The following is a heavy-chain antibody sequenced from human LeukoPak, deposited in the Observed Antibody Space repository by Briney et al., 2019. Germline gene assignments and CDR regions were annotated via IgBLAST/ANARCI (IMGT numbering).Heavy chain of an antibody. Sequence: SQTLSLTCTVSGGSISSGDYYWSWIRQLPGKGLEWIGYIYYSGSTYYNPSLKSRVTISVHTSKNQFSLKLSSVTAADTAVYYCARDRNGYNPLDYWGQGTLVTVSS. CDR2: IYYSGST. V-gene: IGHV4-30-4*08. J-gene: IGHJ4*02. D-gene: IGHD5-24*01. CDR3: ARDRNGYNPLDY. CDR1: GGSISSGDYY.